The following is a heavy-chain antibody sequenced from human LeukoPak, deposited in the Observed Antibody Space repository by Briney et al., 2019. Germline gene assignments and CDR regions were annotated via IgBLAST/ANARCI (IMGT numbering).Heavy chain of an antibody. CDR3: TQWELSTLLDY. Sequence: SGGSLRLSCAASGFTFSNYGIHWVRQAPGKGLEWVAYILYDGSKTYYADSVKGRFTISRDNSKNTLYLQMDSLRVEDMAVYYCTQWELSTLLDYWGQGTLVTVSS. V-gene: IGHV3-30*02. CDR2: ILYDGSKT. D-gene: IGHD1-26*01. CDR1: GFTFSNYG. J-gene: IGHJ4*02.